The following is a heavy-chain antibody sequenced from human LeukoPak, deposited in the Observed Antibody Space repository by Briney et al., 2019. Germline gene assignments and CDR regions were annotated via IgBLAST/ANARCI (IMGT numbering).Heavy chain of an antibody. Sequence: SETLSLTCTVSGGSISSGGYYWSWIRQHPGKGLEWIGYIYYSGSTYYNPSLKSRVTISVDTSKNQFSLKLSSVTAADTDVYYCAREIVFCSGGSCYLNWFDPWGQGTLVTVSS. CDR3: AREIVFCSGGSCYLNWFDP. J-gene: IGHJ5*02. D-gene: IGHD2-15*01. V-gene: IGHV4-31*03. CDR2: IYYSGST. CDR1: GGSISSGGYY.